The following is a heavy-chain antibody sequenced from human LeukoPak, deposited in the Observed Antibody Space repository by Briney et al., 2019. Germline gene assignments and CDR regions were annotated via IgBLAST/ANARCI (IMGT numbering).Heavy chain of an antibody. D-gene: IGHD6-19*01. Sequence: SQTLSLTCAVSGDSVSSNSAAWNWIRQSPSRGLEWLGRTYYRSKWYNDYAVSVKSRITINPDTSKNQFSLQLSSVTPEDTAVYYCAGGYSSGGKWFDPWGQGTLVTVSS. CDR1: GDSVSSNSAA. CDR2: TYYRSKWYN. V-gene: IGHV6-1*01. J-gene: IGHJ5*02. CDR3: AGGYSSGGKWFDP.